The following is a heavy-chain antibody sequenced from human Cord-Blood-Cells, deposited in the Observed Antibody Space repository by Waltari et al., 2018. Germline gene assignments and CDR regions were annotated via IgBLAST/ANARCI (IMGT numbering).Heavy chain of an antibody. V-gene: IGHV4-38-2*01. CDR2: IYHSGST. CDR1: GYSISSGYY. D-gene: IGHD3-10*01. CDR3: ARGDYYGSGSYYIYFDY. Sequence: QVQLQESGPGLVKPSETLSLTCAVSGYSISSGYYWGWIRQPPGKGLEWIGSIYHSGSTYDNPSLKSRVTISVDTSKTQFSLKLSSVTAADTAVYYCARGDYYGSGSYYIYFDYWGQGTLVTVSS. J-gene: IGHJ4*02.